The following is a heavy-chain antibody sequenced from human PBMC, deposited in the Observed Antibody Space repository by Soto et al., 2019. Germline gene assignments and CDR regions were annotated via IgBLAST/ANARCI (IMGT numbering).Heavy chain of an antibody. D-gene: IGHD2-21*02. CDR2: IYYSGSA. CDR3: ARDLGCGGDCSAWYFDL. J-gene: IGHJ2*01. V-gene: IGHV4-59*01. CDR1: GGSISSYY. Sequence: SETLSLTCTVSGGSISSYYWSWIRQPPGKGLEWIGYIYYSGSANYNPSLKSRVTISVDTSKNQFSLKLSSVTAADTAVYYCARDLGCGGDCSAWYFDLWGRGTLVTVSS.